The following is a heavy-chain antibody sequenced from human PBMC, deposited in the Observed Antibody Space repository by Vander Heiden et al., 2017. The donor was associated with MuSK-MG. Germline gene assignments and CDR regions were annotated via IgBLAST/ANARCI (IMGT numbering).Heavy chain of an antibody. Sequence: QVQLVQSGAEVKKPGASVKVSYKASGYTFTSYYMHWVRQAPGQGLEWMGIINPSGGSTSYAQKFQGRVTMTRDTSTSTVYMELSSLRSEDTAVYYCAREYCSGGSCYERIYYYYYGMDVWGQGTTVTVSS. V-gene: IGHV1-46*01. CDR3: AREYCSGGSCYERIYYYYYGMDV. CDR1: GYTFTSYY. CDR2: INPSGGST. J-gene: IGHJ6*02. D-gene: IGHD2-15*01.